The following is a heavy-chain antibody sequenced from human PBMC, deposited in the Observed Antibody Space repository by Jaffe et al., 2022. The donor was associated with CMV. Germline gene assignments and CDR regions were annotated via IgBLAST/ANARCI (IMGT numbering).Heavy chain of an antibody. Sequence: EVQLVESGGGLVQPGRSLRLSCAASGFTFDDYAMHWVRQAPGKGLEWVSGISWNSGSIGYADSVKGRFTISRDNAKNSLYLQMNSLRAEDTALYYCAKDIGGLKDYYYYGMDVWGQGTTVTVSS. CDR1: GFTFDDYA. J-gene: IGHJ6*02. CDR3: AKDIGGLKDYYYYGMDV. V-gene: IGHV3-9*01. CDR2: ISWNSGSI. D-gene: IGHD3-16*01.